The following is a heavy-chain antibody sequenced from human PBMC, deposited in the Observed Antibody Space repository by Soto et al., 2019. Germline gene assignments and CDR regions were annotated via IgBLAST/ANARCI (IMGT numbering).Heavy chain of an antibody. D-gene: IGHD3-22*01. CDR1: GFTFSDYA. Sequence: PGGSLRLSCVGSGFTFSDYAINWVRLAPGKGLEWVSTIRGGGDRASYADSVKGRFAISRDNSKHTLYLQMNSLRADDTAIYYCAKVLGASSSGFYYGSFDSWGQGTLVTVSS. CDR2: IRGGGDRA. CDR3: AKVLGASSSGFYYGSFDS. J-gene: IGHJ4*02. V-gene: IGHV3-23*01.